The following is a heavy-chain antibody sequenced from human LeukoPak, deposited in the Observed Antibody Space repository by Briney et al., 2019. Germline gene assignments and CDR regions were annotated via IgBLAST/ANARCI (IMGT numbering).Heavy chain of an antibody. D-gene: IGHD4-11*01. CDR1: GFTFSSYS. V-gene: IGHV3-21*01. CDR3: ASYSNYGGPFDY. J-gene: IGHJ4*02. CDR2: ISSSSSYI. Sequence: GGSLRLSCAASGFTFSSYSMNWVRQAPGKGLEWVSSISSSSSYIYYADSVKGRFTISRDNAKNSLHLQMNSLRAEDTAVYYCASYSNYGGPFDYWGQGTLVTVSS.